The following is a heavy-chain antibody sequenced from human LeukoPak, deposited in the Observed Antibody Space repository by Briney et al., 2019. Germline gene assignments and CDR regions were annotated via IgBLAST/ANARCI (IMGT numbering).Heavy chain of an antibody. V-gene: IGHV6-1*01. D-gene: IGHD3-22*01. CDR3: ARETHPDSSGYYFNKQKYYFDY. J-gene: IGHJ4*02. Sequence: SQTLSLTCVISGDSVSSNSGAWNWIRQSPSRGLEWLGRTYYRSKWYNDYAVSVKSRITINPDTSKNQFSLQLNSVTPEDTAVYYCARETHPDSSGYYFNKQKYYFDYWGQGTLVTVSS. CDR2: TYYRSKWYN. CDR1: GDSVSSNSGA.